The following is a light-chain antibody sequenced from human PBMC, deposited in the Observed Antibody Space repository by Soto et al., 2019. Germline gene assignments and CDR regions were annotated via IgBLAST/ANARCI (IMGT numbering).Light chain of an antibody. CDR2: EVS. V-gene: IGLV2-18*02. Sequence: QSALTQPPSVSGSPGQSVTISCTGTSSDIGYYNRVSWYQQSPDTAPKLMLYEVSNRTSGVPDRFSGSKSGNTAALTISGLQAEDEAVFFCSSYSRSTTSVIFGGVTKLTVL. CDR1: SSDIGYYNR. CDR3: SSYSRSTTSVI. J-gene: IGLJ2*01.